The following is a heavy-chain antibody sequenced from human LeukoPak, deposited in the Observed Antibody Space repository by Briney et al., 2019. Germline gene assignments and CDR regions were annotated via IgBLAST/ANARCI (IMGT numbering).Heavy chain of an antibody. Sequence: ASVKVSCKASGYTFTGYYMHWVRQAPGQGLEWMGWINPNSGGTNYAQKFQGRVTTTRDTSISTAYMELSSLRSDDTAVYYCARVRGTVTSGDYWGQGTLVTVSS. CDR2: INPNSGGT. J-gene: IGHJ4*02. V-gene: IGHV1-2*02. CDR1: GYTFTGYY. D-gene: IGHD4-17*01. CDR3: ARVRGTVTSGDY.